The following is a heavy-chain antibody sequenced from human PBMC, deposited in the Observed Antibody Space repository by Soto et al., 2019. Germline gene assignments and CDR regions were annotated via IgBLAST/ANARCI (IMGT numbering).Heavy chain of an antibody. CDR1: GGSVGSGSYY. V-gene: IGHV4-61*01. D-gene: IGHD3-22*01. CDR3: ARATPPYYYDSSGHFDY. Sequence: KTSETLSLTCTVSGGSVGSGSYYWSWIRQPPGKGLEWIGYIYYSGSTNYNPSLKSRVTISVDTSKNQFSLKLSSVTAADTAVYYCARATPPYYYDSSGHFDYWGQGTLVTVSS. CDR2: IYYSGST. J-gene: IGHJ4*02.